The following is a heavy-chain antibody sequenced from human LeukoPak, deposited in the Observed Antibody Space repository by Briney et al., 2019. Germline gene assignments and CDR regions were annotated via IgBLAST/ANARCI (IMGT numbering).Heavy chain of an antibody. J-gene: IGHJ4*02. CDR3: AKDTVGATTPYYFNY. D-gene: IGHD1-26*01. V-gene: IGHV3-23*01. Sequence: GGSLRLSCAASVFTFDNDAMAWVRQAPGKGLEWVSAISSNADHTFYADSVKGRFTISRDNSKNTLYLQMNSLRAEDTAVYYCAKDTVGATTPYYFNYWGQGTLVTVSS. CDR2: ISSNADHT. CDR1: VFTFDNDA.